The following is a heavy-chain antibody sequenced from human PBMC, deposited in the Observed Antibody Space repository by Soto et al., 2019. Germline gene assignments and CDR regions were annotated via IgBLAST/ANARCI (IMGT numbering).Heavy chain of an antibody. Sequence: TGGSLRLSCAASGFAFSGYYMTWIRQAPGQGLEWVSDISATGDTRYYADSVKGRFTVSRDNAKNSLYLQMNSLSAEDTAVYYCARRTRGAGWFDPWGQGTLVTVSS. CDR3: ARRTRGAGWFDP. D-gene: IGHD6-19*01. V-gene: IGHV3-11*01. J-gene: IGHJ5*02. CDR2: ISATGDTR. CDR1: GFAFSGYY.